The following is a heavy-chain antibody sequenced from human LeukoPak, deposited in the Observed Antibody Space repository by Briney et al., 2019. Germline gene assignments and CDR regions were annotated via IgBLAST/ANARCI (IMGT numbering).Heavy chain of an antibody. V-gene: IGHV4-30-4*01. D-gene: IGHD1-26*01. CDR2: IYYSGST. CDR3: ARTRDLGPDY. CDR1: GGSISSGDYY. Sequence: SETLSLTCTVSGGSISSGDYYWSLIRQPPGKGLEWIGYIYYSGSTYYNPSLKSRVTISVDTSKNQFSLKLSSVTAADTAVYYCARTRDLGPDYWGQGTLVTVSS. J-gene: IGHJ4*02.